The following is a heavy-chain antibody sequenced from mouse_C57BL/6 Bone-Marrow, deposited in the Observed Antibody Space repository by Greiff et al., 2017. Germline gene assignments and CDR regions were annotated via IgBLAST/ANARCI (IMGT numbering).Heavy chain of an antibody. CDR3: ARFITTERYAMDY. CDR1: GYSFTDYN. CDR2: INPNYGTT. V-gene: IGHV1-39*01. J-gene: IGHJ4*01. D-gene: IGHD1-1*01. Sequence: VQLKQSGPELVKPGASVKISCKASGYSFTDYNMNWVKQSNGKSLEWIGVINPNYGTTSYNQKFKGKATLTVAQSSSTAYMHLNSLTSEDSAVYYCARFITTERYAMDYWGQGTSVTVSS.